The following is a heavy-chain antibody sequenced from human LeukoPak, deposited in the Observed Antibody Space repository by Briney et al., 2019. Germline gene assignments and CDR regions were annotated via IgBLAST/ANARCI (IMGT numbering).Heavy chain of an antibody. V-gene: IGHV1-69*05. CDR1: GGTFSSYA. Sequence: GASVKVSCKASGGTFSSYAISWVRQAPGQGLEWMGGIIPIFGAANYAQKFQGRVTITTDESASTAYMELSSLRSEDTAVYYCASPGRISSSFRSFDYWGQGTLVTVSS. CDR3: ASPGRISSSFRSFDY. J-gene: IGHJ4*02. CDR2: IIPIFGAA. D-gene: IGHD6-13*01.